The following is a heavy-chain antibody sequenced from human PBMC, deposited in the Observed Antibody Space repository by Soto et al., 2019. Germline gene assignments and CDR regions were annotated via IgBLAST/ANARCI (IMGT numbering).Heavy chain of an antibody. J-gene: IGHJ4*02. CDR3: ARGGYGYSSDPIDY. Sequence: ASVKVSCKASGYIFTDYYIHWLRQAPGQGLEWVGWMNPKSGTSNSAQKFQGSVTMTRDTSISTAYMEVKRLKSDDTAVYYCARGGYGYSSDPIDYWGQGALVTVSS. V-gene: IGHV1-2*02. D-gene: IGHD6-19*01. CDR2: MNPKSGTS. CDR1: GYIFTDYY.